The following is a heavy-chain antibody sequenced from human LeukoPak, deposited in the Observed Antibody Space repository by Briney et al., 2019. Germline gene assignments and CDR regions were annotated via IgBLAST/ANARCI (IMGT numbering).Heavy chain of an antibody. CDR2: ISSSGGTI. J-gene: IGHJ4*02. Sequence: GGSLRLSCAASGFTFSSYEMNWVRQAPGKGLERVSYISSSGGTIYYADSVKGRFTISRDNAKNSLYLQMNSLRAEDTAVYYCASHYDTLGEYWGQGTLVTVSS. D-gene: IGHD3-22*01. CDR1: GFTFSSYE. V-gene: IGHV3-48*03. CDR3: ASHYDTLGEY.